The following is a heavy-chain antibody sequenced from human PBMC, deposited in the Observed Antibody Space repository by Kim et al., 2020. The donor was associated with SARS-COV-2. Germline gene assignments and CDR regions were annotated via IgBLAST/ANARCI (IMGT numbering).Heavy chain of an antibody. CDR1: GFTFSSYA. CDR2: ISYDGSNK. Sequence: GGSLRLSCAASGFTFSSYAMHWVRQAPGKGLEWVAVISYDGSNKYYADSVKGRFTISRDNSKNTLYLQMNSLRAEDTAVYYCARDGRIQLWSAKYYFDYWGQGTPGHRLL. V-gene: IGHV3-30-3*01. CDR3: ARDGRIQLWSAKYYFDY. D-gene: IGHD5-18*01. J-gene: IGHJ4*02.